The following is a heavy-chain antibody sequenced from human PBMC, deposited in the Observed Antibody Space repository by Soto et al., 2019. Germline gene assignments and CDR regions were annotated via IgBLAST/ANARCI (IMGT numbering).Heavy chain of an antibody. J-gene: IGHJ4*02. CDR1: GFTFSTYW. CDR2: IRQDGTET. CDR3: VGGSGWELDY. D-gene: IGHD1-26*01. V-gene: IGHV3-7*03. Sequence: EAQLVESGGGLVQPGGSLRLSCAASGFTFSTYWMNWVRQAPGMGLAWLAIIRQDGTETHYVDSVKGRFTISRDNTKNSLFLQMNNLRADDTAVYYCVGGSGWELDYWGQGTLVTVSS.